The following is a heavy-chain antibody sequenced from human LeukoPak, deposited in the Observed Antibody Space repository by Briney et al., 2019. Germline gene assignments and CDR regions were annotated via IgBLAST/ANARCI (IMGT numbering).Heavy chain of an antibody. Sequence: GGSLRLSCAASGFTFSDHWMSWVRQAPGKGLEWVANITSDGSDKHYVDSVKGRFTISRDNAKNSLYLQMNSLRAEDTPVYYCARGDYDTSGPDYWGQGTLVTVSS. CDR2: ITSDGSDK. CDR3: ARGDYDTSGPDY. V-gene: IGHV3-7*01. D-gene: IGHD3-22*01. J-gene: IGHJ4*02. CDR1: GFTFSDHW.